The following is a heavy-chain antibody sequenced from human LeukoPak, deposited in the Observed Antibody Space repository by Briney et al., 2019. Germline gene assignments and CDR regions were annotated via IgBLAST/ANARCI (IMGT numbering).Heavy chain of an antibody. CDR2: ISGSGGST. V-gene: IGHV3-23*01. CDR1: GFTFSSYA. D-gene: IGHD6-19*01. J-gene: IGHJ4*02. CDR3: AKVSSGWHVVDY. Sequence: GSLRLSCAASGFTFSSYAVSWVRQAPGKGLEWVSAISGSGGSTYYADSVKGRFTISRDNSKNTLYLQMNSLRAEDTAVYYCAKVSSGWHVVDYWGQGTLVTVSS.